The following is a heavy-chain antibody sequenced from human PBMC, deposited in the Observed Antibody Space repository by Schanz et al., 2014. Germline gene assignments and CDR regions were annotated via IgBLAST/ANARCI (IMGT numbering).Heavy chain of an antibody. CDR2: IIPVLNIA. V-gene: IGHV1-69*02. J-gene: IGHJ4*02. CDR1: GGTFSSYT. CDR3: ARGRGFYDY. D-gene: IGHD3-10*01. Sequence: QVQVVQSGAEVKKPGASVKVSCKLSGGTFSSYTISWMRQAPGQGLEWMGEIIPVLNIATYAQRFQGRVSITADTSTNTAYMELSSLTSEDTAVHYCARGRGFYDYWGQGTLVTVSS.